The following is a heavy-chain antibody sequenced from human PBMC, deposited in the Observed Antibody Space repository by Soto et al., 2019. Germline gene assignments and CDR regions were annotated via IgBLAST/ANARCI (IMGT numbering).Heavy chain of an antibody. Sequence: ASVKVSCKASGYTLTSYDINWVRQATGQGLEYLGWMNPNSGNTAYVQKFQGRVTMTWDTSITTAYMELSSLRSEDTAVYFCARGIKYGAYSRWFDPWGQGTLVTVSS. CDR1: GYTLTSYD. CDR2: MNPNSGNT. CDR3: ARGIKYGAYSRWFDP. J-gene: IGHJ5*02. V-gene: IGHV1-8*01. D-gene: IGHD4-17*01.